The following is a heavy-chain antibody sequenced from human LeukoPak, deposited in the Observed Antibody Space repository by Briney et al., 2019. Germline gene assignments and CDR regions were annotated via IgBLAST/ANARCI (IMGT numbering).Heavy chain of an antibody. J-gene: IGHJ4*02. Sequence: SETLSLTCTVSGGSISTYYWSWMRQPPGKGLEWIGHIYYSGSTNYNPSLKSRVTISVDTSKNQFSLKLSSVTAADTAVYYCARGTSCYANWGQGTLVTVSS. CDR1: GGSISTYY. V-gene: IGHV4-59*08. CDR2: IYYSGST. CDR3: ARGTSCYAN. D-gene: IGHD2-2*01.